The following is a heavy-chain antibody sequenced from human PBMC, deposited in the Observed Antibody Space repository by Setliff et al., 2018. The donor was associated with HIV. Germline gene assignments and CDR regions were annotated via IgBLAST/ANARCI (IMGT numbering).Heavy chain of an antibody. D-gene: IGHD1-26*01. CDR2: ISIGSGGAI. CDR3: ARDFRDYVGKFDY. V-gene: IGHV3-48*03. J-gene: IGHJ4*03. Sequence: GGSLRLSCAASGFTFRNYKFNWVRQAPGRGLEWVSSISIGSGGAIDYADSVQGRFTISRDNSKNSLYLQMNSLRVEDTAVYYCARDFRDYVGKFDYWGQGTVVTVSS. CDR1: GFTFRNYK.